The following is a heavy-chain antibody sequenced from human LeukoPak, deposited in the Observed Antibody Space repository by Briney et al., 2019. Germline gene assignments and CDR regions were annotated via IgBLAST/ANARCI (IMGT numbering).Heavy chain of an antibody. D-gene: IGHD6-19*01. CDR2: INHSGST. V-gene: IGHV4-34*01. J-gene: IGHJ1*01. CDR3: AREPYNSGWYAGYFQH. Sequence: SETLSLTCGVYGGSFSGCYWSWIRQPPGKGLEWIGEINHSGSTKYNPSLKSRVTISVDTSKNQLSLKLSSVTAADTAVYYCAREPYNSGWYAGYFQHWGQGTLVTVSS. CDR1: GGSFSGCY.